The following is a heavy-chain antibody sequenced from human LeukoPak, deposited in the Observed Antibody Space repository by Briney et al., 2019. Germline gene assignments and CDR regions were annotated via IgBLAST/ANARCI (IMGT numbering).Heavy chain of an antibody. CDR1: GGSISSYY. CDR2: IYYPGNT. Sequence: PSETLSLTCTVSGGSISSYYWSWIRQPPGKGLEWIGYIYYPGNTNYNPSLKSRVTISVDTSKNQFSLNLSSVTAADTAIYYCARLGGATSPFGYWGQGTLVTVSS. J-gene: IGHJ4*02. V-gene: IGHV4-59*08. D-gene: IGHD1-26*01. CDR3: ARLGGATSPFGY.